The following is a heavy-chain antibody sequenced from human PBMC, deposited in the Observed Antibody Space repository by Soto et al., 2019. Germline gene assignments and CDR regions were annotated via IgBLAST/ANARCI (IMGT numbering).Heavy chain of an antibody. V-gene: IGHV3-30*18. D-gene: IGHD1-1*01. J-gene: IGHJ6*02. CDR3: AKSRDAYNFYFYYGMDV. Sequence: QVQLVESGGGVVQPGTSLRLSCAASGFTFSNYGMHWVRQTPGKGLELVALILYDGSNKYYADSVKGRFTISRDNSKNTLYLQVSSLRAEDTAVYYCAKSRDAYNFYFYYGMDVWGQGTSVTVSS. CDR1: GFTFSNYG. CDR2: ILYDGSNK.